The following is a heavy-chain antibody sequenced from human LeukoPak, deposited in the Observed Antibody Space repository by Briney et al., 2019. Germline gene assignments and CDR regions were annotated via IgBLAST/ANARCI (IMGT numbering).Heavy chain of an antibody. D-gene: IGHD2-2*01. CDR2: INPNSGGT. V-gene: IGHV1-2*02. Sequence: ASVKVSCKASGYTFTGYYMHWVRQAPGQGLEWMGWINPNSGGTNYAQKFQGRVTMTRDTSISTAYMELSRLRSDDTAVYYCARTYCSSTSCYCSPYYFDYWGQGTLVTVSS. CDR3: ARTYCSSTSCYCSPYYFDY. J-gene: IGHJ4*02. CDR1: GYTFTGYY.